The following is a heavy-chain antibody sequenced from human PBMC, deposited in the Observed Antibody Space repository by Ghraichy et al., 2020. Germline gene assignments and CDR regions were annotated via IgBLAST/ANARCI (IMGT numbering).Heavy chain of an antibody. J-gene: IGHJ4*02. CDR3: AKTLYDSGTYYFDS. Sequence: GGSLRLSCAASGFAFSSSAMHWVRQAPGKGLEWVSAISDSGGSTFYPDSVKGRFTISRDNSKNTLFLQMNSLRAKDTAVYHCAKTLYDSGTYYFDSWGQGTLVTVSS. D-gene: IGHD3-10*01. CDR1: GFAFSSSA. CDR2: ISDSGGST. V-gene: IGHV3-23*01.